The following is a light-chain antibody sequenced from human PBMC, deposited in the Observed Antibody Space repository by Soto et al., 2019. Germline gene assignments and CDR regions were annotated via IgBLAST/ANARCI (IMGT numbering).Light chain of an antibody. J-gene: IGKJ2*01. Sequence: EIVLTQSPGTVSLSPGERATLSCRASQSVSSRNLAWYRQKPGQAPSLLIFGASNRATGIPDRFSGSGSGTDFNLTISRLEPEDCAVYYCLRYGDSPPAYTFAQGTKLEIK. CDR1: QSVSSRN. CDR2: GAS. CDR3: LRYGDSPPAYT. V-gene: IGKV3-20*01.